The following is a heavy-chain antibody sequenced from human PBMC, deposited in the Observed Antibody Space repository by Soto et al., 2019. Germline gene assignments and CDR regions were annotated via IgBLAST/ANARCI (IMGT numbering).Heavy chain of an antibody. Sequence: ASGPTLVNPTQTLTLTCTFSGFSLSTSGVGVGWIRQPPGKALEWLALIYWNDDKRYSPSLKSRLTITKDTSKNQVVLTMTNMDPVDTATYYCARKDKAAYLFDYWGQGTLVTVSS. J-gene: IGHJ4*02. V-gene: IGHV2-5*01. CDR2: IYWNDDK. D-gene: IGHD6-25*01. CDR3: ARKDKAAYLFDY. CDR1: GFSLSTSGVG.